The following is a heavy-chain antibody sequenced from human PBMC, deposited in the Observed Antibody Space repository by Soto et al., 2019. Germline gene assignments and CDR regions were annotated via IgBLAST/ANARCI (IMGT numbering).Heavy chain of an antibody. CDR2: IYWDGDK. J-gene: IGHJ4*02. D-gene: IGHD1-26*01. CDR1: GFSLSTNGVG. V-gene: IGHV2-5*02. CDR3: AHRRGAYYFDF. Sequence: QITLKESGPTLVKPTQTLTLTCTFSGFSLSTNGVGVGWIRQPPGKALEWLALIYWDGDKRYSPSLKSRLTTTKDTSKTQVVLTMTNMDPVDTATYYCAHRRGAYYFDFWGLGTLVTVSS.